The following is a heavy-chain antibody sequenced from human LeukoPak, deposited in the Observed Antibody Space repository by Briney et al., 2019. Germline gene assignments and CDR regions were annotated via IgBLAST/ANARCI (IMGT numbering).Heavy chain of an antibody. CDR1: GFTVSSNY. CDR2: ISSSSSYI. Sequence: GGSLRLSCAASGFTVSSNYMSWVRQAPGKGLEWVSSISSSSSYIYYADSVKGRFTISRDNAKNSLYLQMNSLRAEDTAVYYCARHPGYSSSWYSPSDYWGQGTLVTVSS. CDR3: ARHPGYSSSWYSPSDY. J-gene: IGHJ4*02. V-gene: IGHV3-21*01. D-gene: IGHD6-13*01.